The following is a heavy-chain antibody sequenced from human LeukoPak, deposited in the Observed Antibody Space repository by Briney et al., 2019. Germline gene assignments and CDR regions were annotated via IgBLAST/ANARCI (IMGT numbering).Heavy chain of an antibody. J-gene: IGHJ4*02. CDR3: ARDRDWNSGFDY. CDR1: GFTFSSYW. D-gene: IGHD1-7*01. CDR2: INSDGSST. Sequence: PGGSLRLACAASGFTFSSYWMHWVRQAPGKGLVWVSRINSDGSSTSYADSVKGRFTISRDNARNSLYLQMNSLRAEDTAVYYCARDRDWNSGFDYWGQGTLVTVSS. V-gene: IGHV3-74*01.